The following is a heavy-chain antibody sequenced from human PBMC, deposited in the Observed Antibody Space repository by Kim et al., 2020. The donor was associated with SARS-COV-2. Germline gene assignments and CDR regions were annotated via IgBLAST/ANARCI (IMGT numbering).Heavy chain of an antibody. V-gene: IGHV4-34*01. D-gene: IGHD3-3*01. CDR2: INHSGST. J-gene: IGHJ4*01. Sequence: SETLSLTCAVYGGSFSGYYWSWIRQPPGKGLEWIGEINHSGSTNYNPSLKSRVTISVDTSKNQFSLKLSSVTADTAVYYCASKGGDFWSGYYKYYFDYWG. CDR3: ASKGGDFWSGYYKYYFDY. CDR1: GGSFSGYY.